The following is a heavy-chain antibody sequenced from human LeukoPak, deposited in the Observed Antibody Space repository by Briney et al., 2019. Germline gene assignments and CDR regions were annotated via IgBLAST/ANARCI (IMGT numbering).Heavy chain of an antibody. CDR3: ARGRSY. V-gene: IGHV4-34*01. Sequence: SETLSLTCAVYGGSFSGYYWSWIRQPPGKGLEWIWEINHSGSTNYNPSLKSRVTISVDTSKNQFPLKLSSVAAADTAVYYCARGRSYWGQGTLVTVSS. CDR2: INHSGST. J-gene: IGHJ4*02. CDR1: GGSFSGYY.